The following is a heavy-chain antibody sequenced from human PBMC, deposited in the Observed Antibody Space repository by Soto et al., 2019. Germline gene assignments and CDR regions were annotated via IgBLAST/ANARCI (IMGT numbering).Heavy chain of an antibody. Sequence: QVQLVQSGAEVKKPGSSVKVSCKASGGTFSSYTISWVRQAPGQGLEWMGRIIPILGIANYAQKFQGRVTITADKSTSTAYMELSSLRSEDTAVYYWARDVIAAAGPNCAPWGQGTLVTVSS. CDR2: IIPILGIA. CDR1: GGTFSSYT. CDR3: ARDVIAAAGPNCAP. J-gene: IGHJ5*02. D-gene: IGHD6-13*01. V-gene: IGHV1-69*08.